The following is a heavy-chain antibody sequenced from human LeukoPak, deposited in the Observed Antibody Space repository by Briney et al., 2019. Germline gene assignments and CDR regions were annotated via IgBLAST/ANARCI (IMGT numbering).Heavy chain of an antibody. Sequence: PGGSLRLSCAASGFTFSSYAMSWVRQAPGKGLEWVSAISGSGGSTYYADSVKGRFTISRDNSKNTLYPQMNSLRADDTAVYYCAKAVLRFLERDYFDYWGQGALVTVSS. V-gene: IGHV3-23*01. CDR1: GFTFSSYA. D-gene: IGHD3-3*01. J-gene: IGHJ4*02. CDR2: ISGSGGST. CDR3: AKAVLRFLERDYFDY.